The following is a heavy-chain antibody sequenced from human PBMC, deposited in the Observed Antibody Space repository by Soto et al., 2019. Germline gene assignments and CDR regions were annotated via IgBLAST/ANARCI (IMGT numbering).Heavy chain of an antibody. V-gene: IGHV3-30*18. Sequence: GGSLRLSCAASGFTFSSYGIHWFRHSAGKGLEWVAVISYDGSNKYYADSVKGRFTISRDNSKNTLYLQMNSLRAEDTAVYYCAKGYGGSKPGLLDVWGQGTTVTVSS. J-gene: IGHJ6*02. CDR1: GFTFSSYG. CDR3: AKGYGGSKPGLLDV. CDR2: ISYDGSNK. D-gene: IGHD3-10*01.